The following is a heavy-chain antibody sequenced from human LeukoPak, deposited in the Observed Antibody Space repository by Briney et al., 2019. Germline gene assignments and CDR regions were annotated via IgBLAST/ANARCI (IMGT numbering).Heavy chain of an antibody. Sequence: GGSLRLSCAASGFTVSTNYMSWVRQAPGKGLEWVSVIYSDESTYYGDSVKGRFTISRDNAKNSLFLQMNSLRAEDTAVYYCARDSRWAGLAEYFQHWGQGTLVTVSS. CDR2: IYSDEST. J-gene: IGHJ1*01. CDR3: ARDSRWAGLAEYFQH. D-gene: IGHD3/OR15-3a*01. V-gene: IGHV3-66*01. CDR1: GFTVSTNY.